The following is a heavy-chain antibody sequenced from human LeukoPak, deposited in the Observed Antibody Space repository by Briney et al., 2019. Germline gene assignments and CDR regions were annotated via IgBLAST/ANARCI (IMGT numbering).Heavy chain of an antibody. CDR2: ICSSSTSI. D-gene: IGHD3-22*01. CDR1: GFTFSSYA. V-gene: IGHV3-48*01. CDR3: ARDRDYYETSGYYLPFFDS. J-gene: IGHJ4*02. Sequence: GGSLRLSCAPSGFTFSSYAMSWVREAPGKGLEWVSYICSSSTSIYYADSVKGRFTISRDNAKNSLYLQLNSLRAEDTDVYYCARDRDYYETSGYYLPFFDSWGQGTLVTVSS.